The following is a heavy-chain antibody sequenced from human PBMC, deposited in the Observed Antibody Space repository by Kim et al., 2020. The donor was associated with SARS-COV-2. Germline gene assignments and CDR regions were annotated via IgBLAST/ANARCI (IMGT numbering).Heavy chain of an antibody. Sequence: GGSLRLSCAASGFTFSNAWMHWVRQAPGKGLEWVGHIKSKTDGGTTDYAAPVKGRFTISRDDSKNTLYLQMNSVKTEDTAMYFCITGAGYCSSASCRLYWGQGTLVTVSS. CDR1: GFTFSNAW. CDR2: IKSKTDGGTT. CDR3: ITGAGYCSSASCRLY. J-gene: IGHJ4*02. D-gene: IGHD2-2*01. V-gene: IGHV3-15*01.